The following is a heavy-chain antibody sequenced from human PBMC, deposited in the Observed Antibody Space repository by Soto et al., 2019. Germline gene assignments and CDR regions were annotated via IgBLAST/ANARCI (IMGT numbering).Heavy chain of an antibody. CDR2: IKQDGSEK. D-gene: IGHD6-19*01. CDR1: GFTFSSYW. J-gene: IGHJ5*02. Sequence: GGSLRLSCAASGFTFSSYWMSWVRQAPGKGLEWVANIKQDGSEKYYVDSVKGRFTISRDNAKNSLYLQMNSLRAEDTAVYYCARDNSRSSGWYLIDWFDPWGQGTLVTVSS. V-gene: IGHV3-7*05. CDR3: ARDNSRSSGWYLIDWFDP.